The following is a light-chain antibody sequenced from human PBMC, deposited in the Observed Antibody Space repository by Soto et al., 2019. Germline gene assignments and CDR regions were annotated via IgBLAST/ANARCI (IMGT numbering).Light chain of an antibody. CDR3: QQYNKSPLT. J-gene: IGKJ4*01. Sequence: DIQMTQSPSTLYASVGDRVTITCRASQSIGASLAWFQQKPDKAPNLLIYKASSLESGVPSRFSGSGSGTEFTLTISTLQPDDFATYYCQQYNKSPLTFGGGTKVEIK. V-gene: IGKV1-5*03. CDR1: QSIGAS. CDR2: KAS.